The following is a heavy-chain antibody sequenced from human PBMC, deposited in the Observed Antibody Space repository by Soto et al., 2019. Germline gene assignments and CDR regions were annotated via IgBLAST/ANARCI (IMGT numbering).Heavy chain of an antibody. V-gene: IGHV1-69*12. CDR3: AIERGGYSYAYPWFDP. J-gene: IGHJ5*02. D-gene: IGHD5-18*01. CDR2: IIPIFGTA. CDR1: GGTFSNYA. Sequence: QVQLVQSGAAVKKPGSSVKVSCKASGGTFSNYAVSWVRQAPGQGLEWMGGIIPIFGTANYAQKFQGRVTITADESTSTAYVVLSSLRSDDTAVYYCAIERGGYSYAYPWFDPWGQGTLVTVSS.